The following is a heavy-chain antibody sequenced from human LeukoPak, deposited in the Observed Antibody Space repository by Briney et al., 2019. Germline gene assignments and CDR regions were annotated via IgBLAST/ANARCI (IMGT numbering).Heavy chain of an antibody. J-gene: IGHJ4*02. V-gene: IGHV3-33*08. D-gene: IGHD6-13*01. CDR3: ARDQAAGRVFDY. Sequence: GGSLRLSCAASGFTVSSNYMSWVRQAPGKGLEWVAVIWYDGSNKYYADSVKGRFTISRDNSKNTLYLQMNSLRAEDTAVYYCARDQAAGRVFDYWGQGTLVTVSS. CDR2: IWYDGSNK. CDR1: GFTVSSNY.